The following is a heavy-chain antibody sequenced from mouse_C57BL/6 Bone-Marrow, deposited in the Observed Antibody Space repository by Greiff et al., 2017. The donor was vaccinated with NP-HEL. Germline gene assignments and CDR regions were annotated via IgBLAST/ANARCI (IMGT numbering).Heavy chain of an antibody. D-gene: IGHD2-4*01. V-gene: IGHV1-66*01. CDR3: ARGMYYDYDERYAMDY. Sequence: QVQLQQSGPELVKPGASVKISCKASGYSFTSYYIHWVKQRPGQGLEWIGWIYPGSGNTKYNEKFKGKATLTADTSSSTAYMQLSSLTSEDSAVYYCARGMYYDYDERYAMDYWGQGTSVTVSS. CDR2: IYPGSGNT. CDR1: GYSFTSYY. J-gene: IGHJ4*01.